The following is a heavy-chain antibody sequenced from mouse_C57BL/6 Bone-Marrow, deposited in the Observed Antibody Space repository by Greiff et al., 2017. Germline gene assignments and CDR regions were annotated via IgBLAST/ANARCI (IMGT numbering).Heavy chain of an antibody. V-gene: IGHV1-54*01. D-gene: IGHD4-1*01. CDR1: GYAFTNYL. Sequence: VQLQQSGAELVRPGTSVKVSCKASGYAFTNYLIEWVKQRPGQGLEWIGVINPGGGGTNYNEKFKGKATLTADKSSSTAYVQLSSLTSEDSAVYFCATAGTEWFAYWGQGTLVTVSA. J-gene: IGHJ3*01. CDR3: ATAGTEWFAY. CDR2: INPGGGGT.